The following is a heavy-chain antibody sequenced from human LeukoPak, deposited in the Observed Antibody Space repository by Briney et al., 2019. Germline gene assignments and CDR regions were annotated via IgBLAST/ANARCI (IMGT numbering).Heavy chain of an antibody. CDR3: ATGGAQYYDY. D-gene: IGHD3-10*01. CDR1: GLIFSNYW. J-gene: IGHJ4*02. V-gene: IGHV3-74*01. CDR2: ITSDGSNT. Sequence: PGGSLRLSCEATGLIFSNYWMHWGRQAPGKGLWWVSRITSDGSNTIYADSVKGRFTISRDNAKNTVALQMNSLSAEDTALYYCATGGAQYYDYWGQGTVVTVSS.